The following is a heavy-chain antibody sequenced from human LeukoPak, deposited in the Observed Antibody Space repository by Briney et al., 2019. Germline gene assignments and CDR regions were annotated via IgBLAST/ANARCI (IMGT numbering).Heavy chain of an antibody. CDR2: IIPIFGTA. V-gene: IGHV1-69*13. Sequence: GASVKVSCKASGGTFSNYAISWVRQAPGQGLEWMGGIIPIFGTANYAQKFQGRVTITADESTSTAYMELSSLRSEDTAVYYCAAESCYSDSGGYLSVCSPGYFDYWGQGTLVTVSS. D-gene: IGHD3-22*01. CDR3: AAESCYSDSGGYLSVCSPGYFDY. CDR1: GGTFSNYA. J-gene: IGHJ4*02.